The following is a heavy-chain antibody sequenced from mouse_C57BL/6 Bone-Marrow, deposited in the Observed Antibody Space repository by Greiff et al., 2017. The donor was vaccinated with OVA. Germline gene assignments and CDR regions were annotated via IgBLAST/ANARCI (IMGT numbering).Heavy chain of an antibody. CDR1: GYTFTSYW. CDR2: IYPGNSDT. D-gene: IGHD2-1*01. J-gene: IGHJ4*01. V-gene: IGHV1-5*01. Sequence: EVQLQQSGTVLARPGASVKMSCKTSGYTFTSYWMHWVKQRPGQGLEWIGAIYPGNSDTSYNQKFKGKAKLTAVTSASTAYMELSSLTNEDSAVYYCTRPIYYGNSYAMDYWGQGTSVTVSS. CDR3: TRPIYYGNSYAMDY.